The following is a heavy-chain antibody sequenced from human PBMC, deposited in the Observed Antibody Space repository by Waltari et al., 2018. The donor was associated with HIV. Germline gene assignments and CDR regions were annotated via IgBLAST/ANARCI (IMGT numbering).Heavy chain of an antibody. D-gene: IGHD1-26*01. CDR3: ARAGLGGLIQDFDI. J-gene: IGHJ4*01. CDR2: INAADGSA. V-gene: IGHV1-46*01. CDR1: GFIFIVHH. Sequence: QVQLIQPQIEMRKPGPSVTLSCQASGFIFIVHHLHWVRQGPRQRLEWVAVINAADGSASSAQKFQARLTLTRDSFLGIVHLDLMSLQSEDTAVYFCARAGLGGLIQDFDIWGRGTQLIVSS.